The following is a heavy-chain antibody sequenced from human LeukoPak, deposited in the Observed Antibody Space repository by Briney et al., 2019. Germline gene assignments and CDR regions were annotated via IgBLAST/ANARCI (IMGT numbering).Heavy chain of an antibody. D-gene: IGHD2-15*01. Sequence: GGSLRLSCAASGFTFSSYTMTWVRQAPGKGLEWVSGISGSGDSTYYADSVKGRFTISRDNSKNMLHLQMNSLRAGDAAVYYCAKAPVTTCSGAYCYPFDYWSQGTLVTVSS. CDR2: ISGSGDST. CDR3: AKAPVTTCSGAYCYPFDY. J-gene: IGHJ4*02. V-gene: IGHV3-23*01. CDR1: GFTFSSYT.